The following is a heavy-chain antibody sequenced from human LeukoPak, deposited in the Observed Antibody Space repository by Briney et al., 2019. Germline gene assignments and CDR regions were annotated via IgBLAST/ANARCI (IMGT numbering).Heavy chain of an antibody. D-gene: IGHD6-13*01. CDR3: ARDIAAAGKGPFDY. CDR2: IYYSGST. CDR1: VGSFSGSF. Sequence: SETLSLTCAVNVGSFSGSFSSWIRQPPGKGLEWIGSIYYSGSTYYNPSLKSRVTISVDTSKNQFSLKLSSVTAADTAVYYCARDIAAAGKGPFDYWGQGTLVTVSS. V-gene: IGHV4-34*01. J-gene: IGHJ4*02.